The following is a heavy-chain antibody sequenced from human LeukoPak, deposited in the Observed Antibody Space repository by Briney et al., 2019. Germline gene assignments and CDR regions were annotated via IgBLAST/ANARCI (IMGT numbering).Heavy chain of an antibody. CDR2: ISYDGSNK. V-gene: IGHV3-30*18. Sequence: PGGSLRLSCAASGFTFSSYGMHWVRQAPGKGLEWVAVISYDGSNKYYADSVKGRFTISRDNSKNTLYLQMNSLRAEDTAVYYCAKVGRATVTVSNYFDYWGQGTLVTVSS. D-gene: IGHD4-17*01. J-gene: IGHJ4*02. CDR1: GFTFSSYG. CDR3: AKVGRATVTVSNYFDY.